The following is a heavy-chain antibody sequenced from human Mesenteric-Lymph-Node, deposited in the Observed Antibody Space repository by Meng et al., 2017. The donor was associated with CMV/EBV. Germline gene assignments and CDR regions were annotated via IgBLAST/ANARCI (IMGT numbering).Heavy chain of an antibody. V-gene: IGHV4-39*07. CDR1: GGSISSSSYY. CDR2: IYYSGST. D-gene: IGHD2-2*01. J-gene: IGHJ6*02. Sequence: SETLSLTCTVSGGSISSSSYYWGWIRQSPGKGLEWIGSIYYSGSTYYNPSLKSRVTISVDTSKNQFSLKLSSVTAADTAVYYCARLPHQDCSSTSCYGGEDYYYGMDVWGQGTTVTVSS. CDR3: ARLPHQDCSSTSCYGGEDYYYGMDV.